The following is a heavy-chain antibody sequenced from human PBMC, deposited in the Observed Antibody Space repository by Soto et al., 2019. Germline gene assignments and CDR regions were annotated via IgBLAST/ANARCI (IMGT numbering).Heavy chain of an antibody. CDR3: ARDLLSGANYYAH. Sequence: VQLVESGGGLVKPGGSLRLSCAASGFTFSDYAMNWVRQAPGKGLEWVSSISYTGDFIYYADSVKGRFTISRDNAKNALYLQMTGLRADDTAVYYCARDLLSGANYYAHWGQGTLVTVSS. CDR2: ISYTGDFI. V-gene: IGHV3-21*04. J-gene: IGHJ4*02. D-gene: IGHD6-19*01. CDR1: GFTFSDYA.